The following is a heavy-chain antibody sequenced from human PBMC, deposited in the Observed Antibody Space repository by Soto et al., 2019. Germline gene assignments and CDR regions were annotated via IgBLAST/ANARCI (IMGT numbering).Heavy chain of an antibody. CDR1: GFTFSSYR. J-gene: IGHJ4*02. D-gene: IGHD6-6*01. CDR2: ISSSSSYI. CDR3: ARDLDWYSSSPSGFDY. Sequence: EVQLVESGGGLVKPGGSLRLSCAASGFTFSSYRMNWFRQAPGTGLEWVSSISSSSSYIYYADSVKGRFTISRDNAKNSLYLQMNSLRAEDTAVYYCARDLDWYSSSPSGFDYCGQGTLVTVSS. V-gene: IGHV3-21*01.